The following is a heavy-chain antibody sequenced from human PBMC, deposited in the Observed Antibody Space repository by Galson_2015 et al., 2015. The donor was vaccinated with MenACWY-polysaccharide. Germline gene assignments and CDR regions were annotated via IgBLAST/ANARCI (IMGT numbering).Heavy chain of an antibody. Sequence: SLRLSCAASGLTFSNNWIHWVRQAPGKGLVWVSRINSDASSTAYADSVKGRFTISRDNAKNTLYLQMNSLRAEDTAVYYCVGPLGRGGTGAYGMDAWGQGTTVPVSS. J-gene: IGHJ6*02. CDR1: GLTFSNNW. CDR2: INSDASST. CDR3: VGPLGRGGTGAYGMDA. D-gene: IGHD3-10*01. V-gene: IGHV3-74*01.